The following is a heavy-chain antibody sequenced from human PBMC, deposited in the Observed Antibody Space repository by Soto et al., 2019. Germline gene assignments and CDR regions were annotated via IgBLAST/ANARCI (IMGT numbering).Heavy chain of an antibody. CDR3: AREGGYCSGGSCYNWFDP. CDR1: GFTFSSYA. D-gene: IGHD2-15*01. CDR2: ISYDGSNK. J-gene: IGHJ5*02. Sequence: GGSLRLSCAASGFTFSSYAMHWVRQAPGKGLEWVAVISYDGSNKYYADSVKGRFTISRDNSKNTLYLQMNSLRAEDTAVYYCAREGGYCSGGSCYNWFDPWGQGTLVTVSS. V-gene: IGHV3-30*04.